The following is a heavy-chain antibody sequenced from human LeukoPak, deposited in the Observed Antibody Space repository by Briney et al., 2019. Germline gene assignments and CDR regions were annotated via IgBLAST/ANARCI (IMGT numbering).Heavy chain of an antibody. CDR1: GFSFSTYS. J-gene: IGHJ4*02. Sequence: GGSPRLSCAASGFSFSTYSMNWVRQAPGKGLEWVSYISSLGSTIYYADSVKGRSTISRDNAKNSLYLQMNSLRAEDTAVYYCARGEQEMATMSIDYWGQGTLVTVSS. V-gene: IGHV3-48*01. D-gene: IGHD5-24*01. CDR3: ARGEQEMATMSIDY. CDR2: ISSLGSTI.